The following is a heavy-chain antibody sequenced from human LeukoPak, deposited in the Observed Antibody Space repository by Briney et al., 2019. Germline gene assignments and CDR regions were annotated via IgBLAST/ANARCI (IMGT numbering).Heavy chain of an antibody. CDR3: ARDWAYVVDF. V-gene: IGHV1-18*01. CDR2: ISAYNGNT. D-gene: IGHD3-16*01. CDR1: GYTFTSYG. J-gene: IGHJ4*02. Sequence: ASPKVSCKASGYTFTSYGISWVRHAPGQGLEWMGWISAYNGNTNYAQRLQGRVTMTTDTSTSTAYMELRSLRSDDTAVYYCARDWAYVVDFWGQGTLVTVSS.